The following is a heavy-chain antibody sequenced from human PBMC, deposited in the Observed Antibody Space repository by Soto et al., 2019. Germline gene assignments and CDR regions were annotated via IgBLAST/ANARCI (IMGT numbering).Heavy chain of an antibody. Sequence: EVQLLESGGGLVQPGGSLRLSCAASGFTFSSSAMSWVRQAPGKGLDWVSSISDSGDSTYYADSVKGRSTISRDNSKNTVFLQVYSLRVEDTAVYYCAKVDYTTNLWGQGALVTVSS. CDR2: ISDSGDST. J-gene: IGHJ4*02. D-gene: IGHD3-3*01. V-gene: IGHV3-23*01. CDR1: GFTFSSSA. CDR3: AKVDYTTNL.